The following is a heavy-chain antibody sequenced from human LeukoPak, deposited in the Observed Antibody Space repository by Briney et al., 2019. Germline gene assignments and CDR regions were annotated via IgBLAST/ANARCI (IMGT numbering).Heavy chain of an antibody. CDR1: GFTFSSYS. Sequence: GGSLRLSCAASGFTFSSYSMNWVRQAPGKGLEWVSSTSSSSSYIYYADSVKGRFTISRDNAKNSLYLQMNSLRAEDTAVYYCAREGWNSGYYYYMDVWGKGTTVTVSS. J-gene: IGHJ6*03. V-gene: IGHV3-21*01. D-gene: IGHD1-7*01. CDR3: AREGWNSGYYYYMDV. CDR2: TSSSSSYI.